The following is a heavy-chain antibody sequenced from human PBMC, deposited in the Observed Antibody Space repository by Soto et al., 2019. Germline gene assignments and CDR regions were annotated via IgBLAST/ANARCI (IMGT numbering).Heavy chain of an antibody. CDR3: ARHCSGGSCSRRDAFDI. CDR2: IYYSGST. CDR1: GGSISSYY. Sequence: PSETLSLTCTVSGGSISSYYWSWIRQPPGKGLEWIGYIYYSGSTNYNPSLKSRVTISVDTSKNQFSLELTSVTAADTAVYYCARHCSGGSCSRRDAFDIWGQGTMVTVSS. D-gene: IGHD2-15*01. V-gene: IGHV4-59*01. J-gene: IGHJ3*02.